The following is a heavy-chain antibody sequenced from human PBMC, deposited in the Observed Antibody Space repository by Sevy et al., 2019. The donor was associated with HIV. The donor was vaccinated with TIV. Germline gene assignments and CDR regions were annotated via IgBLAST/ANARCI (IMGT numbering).Heavy chain of an antibody. V-gene: IGHV3-49*03. D-gene: IGHD2-15*01. CDR3: TRDGRGAYYYYYGMDV. J-gene: IGHJ6*02. CDR2: IRSKAYGGTT. Sequence: GGSLRLSCTASEFTFGDYAMSWFRQAPGKGLEWVGFIRSKAYGGTTEYAASVKGRFTISRDDSKSIAYLQMNSLKTEDTAVYYCTRDGRGAYYYYYGMDVWGQGTTVTVSS. CDR1: EFTFGDYA.